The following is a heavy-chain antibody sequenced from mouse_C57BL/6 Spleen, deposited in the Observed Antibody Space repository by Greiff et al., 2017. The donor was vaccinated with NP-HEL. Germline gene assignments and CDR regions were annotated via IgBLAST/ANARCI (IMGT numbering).Heavy chain of an antibody. D-gene: IGHD2-5*01. V-gene: IGHV6-6*01. CDR1: GFTFSDAW. CDR3: TRGYYSNHYYAMDY. Sequence: GGSMKLSCAASGFTFSDAWMDWVRQSPEKGLEWVAEIRNKANNHATYYAESVKGRFTISRDDSKSSVYLQMNSLRAEDTGIYYCTRGYYSNHYYAMDYWGQGTSVTVSS. J-gene: IGHJ4*01. CDR2: IRNKANNHAT.